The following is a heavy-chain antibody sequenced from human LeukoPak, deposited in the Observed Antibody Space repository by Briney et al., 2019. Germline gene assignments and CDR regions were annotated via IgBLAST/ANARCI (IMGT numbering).Heavy chain of an antibody. J-gene: IGHJ4*02. V-gene: IGHV3-11*05. CDR2: ISTTSKYT. CDR1: GFTFSDFY. CDR3: ARAYSGYDFFDY. Sequence: GGSLRLSCAASGFTFSDFYMSWVRQAPGKGLEWVSYISTTSKYTNYADSVKGRFTISRDNAKNSLYLQMNSLRAEGTAVYYCARAYSGYDFFDYWGQGILVTVSS. D-gene: IGHD5-12*01.